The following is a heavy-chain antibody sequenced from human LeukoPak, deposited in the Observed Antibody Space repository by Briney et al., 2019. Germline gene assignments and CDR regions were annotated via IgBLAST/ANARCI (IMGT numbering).Heavy chain of an antibody. D-gene: IGHD3-22*01. CDR1: GGTFSSYA. V-gene: IGHV1-69*04. J-gene: IGHJ4*02. CDR2: IIPIFGIA. CDR3: AREPYYYDSSGYYDY. Sequence: SVKVSCKASGGTFSSYAISWVRQAPGQGLEWMGRIIPIFGIANYAQKFQGRVTITADKPTSTAYMELSSLRSEDTAVYYCAREPYYYDSSGYYDYWGQGTLVTVSS.